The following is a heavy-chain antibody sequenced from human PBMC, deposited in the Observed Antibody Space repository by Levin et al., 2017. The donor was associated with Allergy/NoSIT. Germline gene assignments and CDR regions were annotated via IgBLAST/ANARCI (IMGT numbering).Heavy chain of an antibody. CDR2: ILNDGTT. CDR1: AFTFRNYY. J-gene: IGHJ4*02. Sequence: GESLKISCPASAFTFRNYYMHWARQAPGMGLVWVSNILNDGTTNYADTVKGRYTISRDNAKNTLYLQMNSLGEEDTAVYFCARGGCDRTSCLDHWGQGILVTVSS. V-gene: IGHV3-74*01. CDR3: ARGGCDRTSCLDH. D-gene: IGHD2-2*01.